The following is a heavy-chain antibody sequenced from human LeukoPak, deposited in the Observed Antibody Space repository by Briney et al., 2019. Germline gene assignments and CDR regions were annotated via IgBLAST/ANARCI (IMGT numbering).Heavy chain of an antibody. CDR1: GDSISGYF. CDR3: ARHLRGAHFDY. Sequence: SETLSLTCTVSGDSISGYFWSWIRQPPGKGLEWIGYISYSGSTNYHPSLKSRVTISVDTSKNQFSLKLTSVTAADATVYYCARHLRGAHFDYWGQGSLVTVSS. J-gene: IGHJ4*02. D-gene: IGHD5-12*01. CDR2: ISYSGST. V-gene: IGHV4-59*01.